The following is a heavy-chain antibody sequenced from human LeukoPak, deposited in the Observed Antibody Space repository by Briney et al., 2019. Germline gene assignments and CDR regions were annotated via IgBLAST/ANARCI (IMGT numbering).Heavy chain of an antibody. D-gene: IGHD2-2*01. V-gene: IGHV1-69*02. CDR1: RGTFSSST. Sequence: GASLNDSCMPSRGTFSSSTISCVRQAPGQGLEWMGRINAILKITDYAQNFQGRVTLTADKSTSTAYMELSTLRSEDTAVYYCAKDGVVVVATSVYYYYYGMDVWGQGTTVTVS. CDR2: INAILKIT. CDR3: AKDGVVVVATSVYYYYYGMDV. J-gene: IGHJ6*02.